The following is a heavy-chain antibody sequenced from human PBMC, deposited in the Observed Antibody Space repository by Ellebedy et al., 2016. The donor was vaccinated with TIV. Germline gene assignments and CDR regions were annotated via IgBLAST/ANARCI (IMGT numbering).Heavy chain of an antibody. V-gene: IGHV3-15*01. CDR2: IKSKTDGGTT. J-gene: IGHJ4*02. CDR3: TTDWLEQLRSY. D-gene: IGHD2-2*01. CDR1: GFTFSNAW. Sequence: GESLKISXAASGFTFSNAWMSWVRQAPGKGLEWVGRIKSKTDGGTTDYAAPVKGRFTISRDDSKNTLYLQMNSLKTEDTAVYYCTTDWLEQLRSYWGQGTLVTVSS.